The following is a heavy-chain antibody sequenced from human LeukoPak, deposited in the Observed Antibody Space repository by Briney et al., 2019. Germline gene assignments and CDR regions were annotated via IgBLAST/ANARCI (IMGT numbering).Heavy chain of an antibody. Sequence: PSETLSLTCTVSGGSISSYYWSWIRQPPGKGLEWIGYIYYSGSTNYNPSLKSRVTISVDTSKNQFSLKLSSVTAADTAVYYCARGGYYYGSGSYYNVVWGQGTLVTVSS. CDR2: IYYSGST. D-gene: IGHD3-10*01. CDR3: ARGGYYYGSGSYYNVV. V-gene: IGHV4-59*08. J-gene: IGHJ4*02. CDR1: GGSISSYY.